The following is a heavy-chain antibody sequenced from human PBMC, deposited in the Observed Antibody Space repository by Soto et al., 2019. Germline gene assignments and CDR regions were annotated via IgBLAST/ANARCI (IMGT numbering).Heavy chain of an antibody. Sequence: ETLSLTCTVSGGSIRVQSYYWTWIRQTPGKGLEWVGSSYYSGTSYFNPALKGRVTISVDTSTNQFSLRLTSVTAADTAVYYCKRRYNGNDYYSDPGAEGTWVTVPS. D-gene: IGHD1-20*01. V-gene: IGHV4-39*01. CDR1: GGSIRVQSYY. CDR3: KRRYNGNDYYSDP. J-gene: IGHJ5*02. CDR2: SYYSGTS.